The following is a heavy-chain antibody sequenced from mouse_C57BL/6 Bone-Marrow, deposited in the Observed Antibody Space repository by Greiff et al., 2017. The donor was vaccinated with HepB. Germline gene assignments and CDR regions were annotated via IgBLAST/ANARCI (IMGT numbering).Heavy chain of an antibody. CDR2: IHPNSGST. D-gene: IGHD1-1*01. V-gene: IGHV1-64*01. CDR3: ARDDGSKGNWYFDV. J-gene: IGHJ1*03. Sequence: QVQLQQPGAELVKPGASVKLSCKASGYTFTSYWMHWVKQRPGQGLEWIGMIHPNSGSTNYNEKFKSKATLTVDKSSSTAYMQLSSLTSEDSAVYYCARDDGSKGNWYFDVWGTGTTVTVSS. CDR1: GYTFTSYW.